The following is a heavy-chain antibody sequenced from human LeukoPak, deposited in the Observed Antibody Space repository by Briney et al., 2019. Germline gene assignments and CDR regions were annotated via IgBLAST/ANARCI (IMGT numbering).Heavy chain of an antibody. J-gene: IGHJ4*02. V-gene: IGHV3-53*01. CDR2: IYSGGST. Sequence: GGSLRLSCAATRLTDRTYYMTWVRQAPGKGLECVSVIYSGGSTYYADSVKGRFTVSRDNSKNTLYLQMNSLRAEDTAMYYCASGLGYCTSTTCLLAFDYWGQGTLVTVSS. CDR3: ASGLGYCTSTTCLLAFDY. CDR1: RLTDRTYY. D-gene: IGHD2-2*01.